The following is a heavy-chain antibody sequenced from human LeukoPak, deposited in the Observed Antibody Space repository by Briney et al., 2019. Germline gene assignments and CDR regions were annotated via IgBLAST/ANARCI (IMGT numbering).Heavy chain of an antibody. Sequence: GGSLRLSCAASGFTFSSYAMHWVRQAPGKGLEWVAVISYDGSNKYYADSVKGRFTISRDNSKNTLYLQMNSLRAEDTAVYYCVRGITSESDYWGQGTLVTVSS. J-gene: IGHJ4*02. D-gene: IGHD2-2*01. V-gene: IGHV3-30*04. CDR1: GFTFSSYA. CDR3: VRGITSESDY. CDR2: ISYDGSNK.